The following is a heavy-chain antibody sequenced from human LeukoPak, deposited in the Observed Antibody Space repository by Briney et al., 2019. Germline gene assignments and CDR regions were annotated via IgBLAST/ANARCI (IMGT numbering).Heavy chain of an antibody. Sequence: PGESLKISCAASGFTFSSYAMTWVRQAPGKGLEWVSGIIGTGGGSTYYADSVKGRFTISRDNSKNTLYLQMNSLRAEDTAVYYCAKGPTTFDYGGFDYWGQGTLVTVSS. CDR3: AKGPTTFDYGGFDY. J-gene: IGHJ4*02. V-gene: IGHV3-23*01. D-gene: IGHD4-23*01. CDR1: GFTFSSYA. CDR2: IIGTGGGST.